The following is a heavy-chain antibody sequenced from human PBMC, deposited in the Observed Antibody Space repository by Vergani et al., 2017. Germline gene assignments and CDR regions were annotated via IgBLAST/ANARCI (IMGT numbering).Heavy chain of an antibody. Sequence: EVQLVESGGGLVQPGGSLRLSCAASGFTFSSYEMNWVRQAPGKGLEWVSYISSSGSTIYYADSVKGRFTISRDNAKNSLYLQMNSLRAEDTAVYYCARTDIVVVPAAIRFYYYYGMDVWGQGTTVTVSS. V-gene: IGHV3-48*03. CDR3: ARTDIVVVPAAIRFYYYYGMDV. CDR1: GFTFSSYE. CDR2: ISSSGSTI. D-gene: IGHD2-2*01. J-gene: IGHJ6*02.